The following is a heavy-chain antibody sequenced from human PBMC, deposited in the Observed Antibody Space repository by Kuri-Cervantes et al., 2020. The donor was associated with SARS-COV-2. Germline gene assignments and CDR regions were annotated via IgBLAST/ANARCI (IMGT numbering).Heavy chain of an antibody. CDR2: VRSDGSNK. CDR3: AKSSSSSSWYQSYYFDY. V-gene: IGHV3-30*02. D-gene: IGHD6-13*01. CDR1: GFIFSSYG. J-gene: IGHJ4*02. Sequence: GGSLRLSCAASGFIFSSYGMHWVRQAPGKGLEWVAFVRSDGSNKHYTDSVKGRFTISRDNSKNTLYLQMNSLRAEDTAVYYCAKSSSSSSWYQSYYFDYWGQGTLVTVSS.